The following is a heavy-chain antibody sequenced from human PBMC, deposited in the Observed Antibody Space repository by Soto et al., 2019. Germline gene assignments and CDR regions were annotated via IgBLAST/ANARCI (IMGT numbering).Heavy chain of an antibody. V-gene: IGHV4-30-2*01. CDR1: GASISSGGDS. J-gene: IGHJ6*02. Sequence: KAXGSLAPTCPVSGASISSGGDSGSWIRHPPGKGLEWIGYIYHSGSTYYNPSLKSRVTISVDRSKNQFSLKLSSVTAADTAVYYCARGVGYCSSTSCYHSGMDVWGQGTTVTVSS. CDR2: IYHSGST. D-gene: IGHD2-2*01. CDR3: ARGVGYCSSTSCYHSGMDV.